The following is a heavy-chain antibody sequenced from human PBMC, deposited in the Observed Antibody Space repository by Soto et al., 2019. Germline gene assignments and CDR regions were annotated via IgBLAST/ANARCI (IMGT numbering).Heavy chain of an antibody. J-gene: IGHJ3*01. V-gene: IGHV2-5*02. CDR1: GFSFSADGVG. CDR2: IYWDDDT. Sequence: HITLKESGPTLVKPTQTLTLTCIFSGFSFSADGVGVGWIRQPPGKTLEWLALIYWDDDTRYRPSLKSRLTLTKDSSKNQVVLTMTNMDPLDTATYYCAHAFGVTSWPNDAFDVWGQGTVVTVSS. D-gene: IGHD3-16*01. CDR3: AHAFGVTSWPNDAFDV.